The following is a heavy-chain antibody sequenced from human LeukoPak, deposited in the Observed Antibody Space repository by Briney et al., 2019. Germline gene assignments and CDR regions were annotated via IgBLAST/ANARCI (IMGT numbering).Heavy chain of an antibody. D-gene: IGHD6-13*01. CDR2: INPNSGGT. V-gene: IGHV1-2*02. CDR3: ARDCIDSSSWYMWFDP. Sequence: ASVKVSCKASGYTFTGYYMHWVRQAPGQGLEWMGWINPNSGGTNYAQKFQGRVTMTRDTSISTAYMELSRLRSDDTAVYYCARDCIDSSSWYMWFDPWGQGTLVTVSS. J-gene: IGHJ5*02. CDR1: GYTFTGYY.